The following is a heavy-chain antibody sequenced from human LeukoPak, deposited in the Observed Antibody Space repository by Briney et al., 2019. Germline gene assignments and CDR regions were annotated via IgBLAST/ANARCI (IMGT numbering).Heavy chain of an antibody. CDR1: GFTFSSYA. CDR3: ARERGRYSSSSPVDY. D-gene: IGHD6-6*01. V-gene: IGHV3-30-3*01. CDR2: ISYDGSNK. Sequence: GGSLRLSCAASGFTFSSYAMHLVRQAPGKGLEWVAVISYDGSNKYYADSVKGRFTISRDNSKNTLYLQMNSLRAEDTAVYYCARERGRYSSSSPVDYWGQGTLVTVSS. J-gene: IGHJ4*02.